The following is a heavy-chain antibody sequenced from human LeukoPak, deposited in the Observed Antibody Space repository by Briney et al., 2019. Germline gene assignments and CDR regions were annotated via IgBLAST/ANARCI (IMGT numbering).Heavy chain of an antibody. CDR3: ARDGSGGFDY. CDR2: IYYSGST. Sequence: SETLSLTCTVSGGSISSYYWSWIRQPPGKGLEWIGYIYYSGSTNYNPSLKSRVTISVDTSKNQFSPKLSSVTAADTAVYYCARDGSGGFDYWGQGTLVTVSS. V-gene: IGHV4-59*01. CDR1: GGSISSYY. J-gene: IGHJ4*02. D-gene: IGHD3-3*01.